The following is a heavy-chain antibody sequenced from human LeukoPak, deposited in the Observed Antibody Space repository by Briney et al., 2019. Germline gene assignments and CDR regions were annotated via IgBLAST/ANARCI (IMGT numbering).Heavy chain of an antibody. CDR3: AKTGSAWYYFDY. V-gene: IGHV3-23*01. D-gene: IGHD6-19*01. CDR2: ITSSGGST. Sequence: GGSLRLSCAASGFTFSSYVMNWVRQAPGKGLEWVSSITSSGGSTYYADSVKGRFTISRDNSKNTLYLQMNGLRAEDTAVFYCAKTGSAWYYFDYWGQGTLVTVSS. CDR1: GFTFSSYV. J-gene: IGHJ4*02.